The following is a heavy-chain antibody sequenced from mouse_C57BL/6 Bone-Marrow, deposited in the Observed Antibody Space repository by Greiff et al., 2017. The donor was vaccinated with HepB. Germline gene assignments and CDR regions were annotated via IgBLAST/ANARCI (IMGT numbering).Heavy chain of an antibody. CDR3: ARAGITTAPCYFDY. CDR2: IYPGDGDT. CDR1: GYAFSSSW. Sequence: QVQLQQSGPELVKPGASVKISCKASGYAFSSSWMNWVKQRPGKGLEWIGRIYPGDGDTNYNGKFKGKATLTADKSSSTAYMQLSSLTSEDSAVYFCARAGITTAPCYFDYWGQGTTLTVSS. J-gene: IGHJ2*01. V-gene: IGHV1-82*01. D-gene: IGHD1-2*01.